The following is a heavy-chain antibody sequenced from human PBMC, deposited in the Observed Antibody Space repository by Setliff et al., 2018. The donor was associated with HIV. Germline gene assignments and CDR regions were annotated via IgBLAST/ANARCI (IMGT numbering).Heavy chain of an antibody. Sequence: PSETLSLTCTVSGDSISSGGYYWSWIRQPAGQGLEWIGRIYTSGNTNYNPSTNYNPSLKSRITISLETPRNQFSLRVTSVTATDTAVYYCARDPNTGWYYLDFWGPGALVTVSS. D-gene: IGHD6-19*01. CDR2: IYTSGNTNYNPST. V-gene: IGHV4-61*02. J-gene: IGHJ4*02. CDR1: GDSISSGGYY. CDR3: ARDPNTGWYYLDF.